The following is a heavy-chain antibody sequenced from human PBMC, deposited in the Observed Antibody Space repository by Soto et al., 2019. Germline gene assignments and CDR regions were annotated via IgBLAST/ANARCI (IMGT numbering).Heavy chain of an antibody. V-gene: IGHV3-30*18. D-gene: IGHD6-13*01. CDR2: ISYDGSNK. CDR1: GFTFSSYG. Sequence: QVQLVESGGGVVQPGRSLRLSCAASGFTFSSYGMHWVRQAPGKGLEWVAVISYDGSNKYYADSVKGRFTISRDNSKNTLYLQMNSLRAEDTAVYYCAKDHGIAAADTLYWGQGTLVTVSS. J-gene: IGHJ4*02. CDR3: AKDHGIAAADTLY.